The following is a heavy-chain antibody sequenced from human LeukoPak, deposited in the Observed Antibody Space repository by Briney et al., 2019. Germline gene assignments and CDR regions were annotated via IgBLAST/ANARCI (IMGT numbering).Heavy chain of an antibody. J-gene: IGHJ6*03. D-gene: IGHD3-10*01. Sequence: GGSLRLSCAASGFTFSTYYMSWVRQAPGKGLEWVAFIRYDGSNKYYADSVKGRFTISRDNSKNTLYLQMNSLRAEDTAVYYCARTSMVRGPHTYYYYYMDVWGKGTTVTISS. V-gene: IGHV3-30*02. CDR2: IRYDGSNK. CDR3: ARTSMVRGPHTYYYYYMDV. CDR1: GFTFSTYY.